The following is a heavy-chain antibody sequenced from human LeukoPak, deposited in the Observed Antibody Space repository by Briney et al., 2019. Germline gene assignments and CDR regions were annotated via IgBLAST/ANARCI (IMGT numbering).Heavy chain of an antibody. J-gene: IGHJ6*02. CDR2: IYSGGST. Sequence: GGSLRLSCAASGFTVSSNYMSWVRQAPGKGLEWVSVIYSGGSTYYADSVKGRFTISRHNSKNTLYLQMNSLRAEDTAVYYCASTRHSYGYYYYYGMDVWGQGTTVTVSS. CDR1: GFTVSSNY. V-gene: IGHV3-53*04. D-gene: IGHD5-18*01. CDR3: ASTRHSYGYYYYYGMDV.